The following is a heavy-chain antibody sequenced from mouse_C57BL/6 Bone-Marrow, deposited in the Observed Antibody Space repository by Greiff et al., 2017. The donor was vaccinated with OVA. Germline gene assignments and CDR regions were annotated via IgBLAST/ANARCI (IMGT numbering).Heavy chain of an antibody. Sequence: LQQSGAELVRPGASVKMSCKASGYTFTSYNMPWVKQTPRQGLEWIGAIYPGNGDTSYNQKFKGKVTLSVDKSSSTAYMQLSRRRAEDSAVYFCARVGLPGNLGWYFDDWGTGTTVTVSS. CDR2: IYPGNGDT. CDR3: ARVGLPGNLGWYFDD. D-gene: IGHD2-1*01. V-gene: IGHV1-12*01. J-gene: IGHJ1*03. CDR1: GYTFTSYN.